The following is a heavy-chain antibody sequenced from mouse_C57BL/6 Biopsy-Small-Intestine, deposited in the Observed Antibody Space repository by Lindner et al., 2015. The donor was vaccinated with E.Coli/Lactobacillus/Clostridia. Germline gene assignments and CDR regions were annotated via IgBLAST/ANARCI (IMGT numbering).Heavy chain of an antibody. CDR1: GYTFTSYG. D-gene: IGHD1-3*01. V-gene: IGHV1S55*01. Sequence: SVKVSCKASGYTFTSYGISWVRQAPGQGLEWMGWISGYNRNTKYGQKFQGRVTMTTDTSTSTTYMELSSLRSDDTAVYYCARTQSMLAPTPTDYWGQGTLVTVSS. J-gene: IGHJ4*01. CDR2: ISGYNRNT. CDR3: ARTQSMLAPTPTDY.